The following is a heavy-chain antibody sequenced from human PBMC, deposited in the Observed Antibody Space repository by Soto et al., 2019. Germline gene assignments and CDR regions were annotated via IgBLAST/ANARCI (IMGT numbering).Heavy chain of an antibody. V-gene: IGHV3-9*01. CDR2: LSWNSGSI. J-gene: IGHJ4*02. D-gene: IGHD2-15*01. CDR1: GFTFDDYA. CDR3: CVVAATLDY. Sequence: EVQLVESGGGLVQPGRSLRLSCAASGFTFDDYAMHWVRQAPGKGLEWVSGLSWNSGSIGYADSVKGRFTISRDNAKNSLYLQMNSLRAEDTSLYYCCVVAATLDYWGQGTLVTVSS.